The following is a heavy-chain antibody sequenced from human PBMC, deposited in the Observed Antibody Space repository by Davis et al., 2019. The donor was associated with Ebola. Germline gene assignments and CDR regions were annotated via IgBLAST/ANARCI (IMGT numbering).Heavy chain of an antibody. CDR2: INHSGST. D-gene: IGHD6-6*01. J-gene: IGHJ6*02. Sequence: GSLRLSCTVSGGSISGYYWSWIRQPPGKGLEWIGEINHSGSTNYNPSLKSRVTISVDTSKNQFSLKLTSVTAADTAVYYCARADIAARVFYGMDVWGQGTTVTVSS. CDR1: GGSISGYY. CDR3: ARADIAARVFYGMDV. V-gene: IGHV4-34*01.